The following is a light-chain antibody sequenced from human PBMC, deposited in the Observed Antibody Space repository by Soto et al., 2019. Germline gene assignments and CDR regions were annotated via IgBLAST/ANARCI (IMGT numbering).Light chain of an antibody. CDR3: AAWDDGLSGVV. Sequence: QSVLTQPPSASGTPGQRVTISCSGSTSNLGSNFVYWYQQVPGAAPNLLISRNDQRPSGVPDRFSGSKSGTSASLAISGLRSEDEADYHCAAWDDGLSGVVFGGGTKLTVL. CDR2: RND. V-gene: IGLV1-47*01. CDR1: TSNLGSNF. J-gene: IGLJ3*02.